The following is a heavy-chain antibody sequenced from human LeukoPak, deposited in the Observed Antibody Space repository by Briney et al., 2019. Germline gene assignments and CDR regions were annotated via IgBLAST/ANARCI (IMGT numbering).Heavy chain of an antibody. J-gene: IGHJ4*02. CDR3: AISIAVAGVPDY. CDR2: ISAYNGNT. D-gene: IGHD6-19*01. Sequence: ASVKVSCKASGYTFTSYGISWVRQAPGQGLEWMGWISAYNGNTNYAQKLQGRVTMTTDTSTSTAYMELRSLRSGDTAVYYCAISIAVAGVPDYWGQGTLVTVSS. CDR1: GYTFTSYG. V-gene: IGHV1-18*01.